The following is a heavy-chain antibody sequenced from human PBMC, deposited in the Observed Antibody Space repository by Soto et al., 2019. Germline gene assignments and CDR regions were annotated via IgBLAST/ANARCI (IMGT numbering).Heavy chain of an antibody. CDR2: MYHSGST. Sequence: QLQLQESGSELVKPSQTLSLTCAVSGGSISSGGYSWSWIRQPPGKGLEWIGYMYHSGSTYYTPALKSRVTIARDRSKTQFSLKLSSVTAADTAVYYCARVPHYWGQGILVTVSS. CDR3: ARVPHY. D-gene: IGHD2-2*01. J-gene: IGHJ4*02. V-gene: IGHV4-30-2*01. CDR1: GGSISSGGYS.